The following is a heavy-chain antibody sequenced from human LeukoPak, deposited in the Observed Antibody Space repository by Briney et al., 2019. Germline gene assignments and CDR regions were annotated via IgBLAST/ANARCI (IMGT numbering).Heavy chain of an antibody. D-gene: IGHD2-15*01. CDR3: ARGRGYCSGGSCYYFDY. J-gene: IGHJ4*02. V-gene: IGHV5-51*01. CDR2: IYPGDSDT. CDR1: GYRFTSDW. Sequence: RGESLKISCKGSGYRFTSDWIGWVRQMPGKGLEWMGIIYPGDSDTRYSPSFQGQVTISADKSISTAYLQWSSLKASDTAMYYCARGRGYCSGGSCYYFDYWGQGTLVTVSS.